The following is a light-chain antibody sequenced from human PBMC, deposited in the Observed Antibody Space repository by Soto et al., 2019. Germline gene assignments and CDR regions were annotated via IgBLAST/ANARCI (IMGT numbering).Light chain of an antibody. J-gene: IGKJ5*01. CDR1: QSVSKY. Sequence: EIVLTQSPATLSLSPGERATLSCRTSQSVSKYFAWYQQKPGRAPRLLIYDASSRATGIPARFIGSGSGTDFTLTISSLEPEDFAIYYCNKRSNWPITFAQGTRLEIK. V-gene: IGKV3-11*01. CDR2: DAS. CDR3: NKRSNWPIT.